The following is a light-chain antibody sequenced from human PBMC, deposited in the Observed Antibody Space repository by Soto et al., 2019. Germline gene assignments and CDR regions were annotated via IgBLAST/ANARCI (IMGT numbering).Light chain of an antibody. Sequence: EIVLTQSPGTLSLSPGERATLSCRASQSVSSNYLAWYQQKPGQAPRLLIYGASGRATGIPDRFSGSGSGTDFTLTISRLEPEDFAVYYCQQYATPPPNTFGQGTKVEIK. V-gene: IGKV3-20*01. CDR2: GAS. CDR3: QQYATPPPNT. CDR1: QSVSSNY. J-gene: IGKJ1*01.